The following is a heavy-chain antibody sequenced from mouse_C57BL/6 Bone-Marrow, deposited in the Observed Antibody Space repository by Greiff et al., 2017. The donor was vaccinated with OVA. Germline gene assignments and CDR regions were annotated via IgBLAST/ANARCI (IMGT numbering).Heavy chain of an antibody. CDR3: ARSCDDYDGVDY. Sequence: VQLQQSGTELVKPGASVKLSCKASGYTFTSYWMHWVKQSHGQGLEWIGNINPSNGGTNYNEKFKSKATLTVDKSSSTAYMQLSSLTSEDSAVYYCARSCDDYDGVDYWGQGTTLTVSS. J-gene: IGHJ2*01. D-gene: IGHD2-4*01. V-gene: IGHV1-53*01. CDR2: INPSNGGT. CDR1: GYTFTSYW.